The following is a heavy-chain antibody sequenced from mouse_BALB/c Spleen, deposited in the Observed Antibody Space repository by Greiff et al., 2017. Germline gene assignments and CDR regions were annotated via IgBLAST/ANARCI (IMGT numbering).Heavy chain of an antibody. V-gene: IGHV14-3*02. CDR1: GFNIKDTY. Sequence: VHVKQSGAELVKPGASVKLSCTASGFNIKDTYMHWVKQRPEQGLEWIGRIDPANGNTKYDPKFQGKATITADTSSNTAYLQLSSLTSEDTAVYYCARSGYSYGFYAMDYWGQGTSVTVSS. CDR3: ARSGYSYGFYAMDY. J-gene: IGHJ4*01. CDR2: IDPANGNT. D-gene: IGHD1-1*02.